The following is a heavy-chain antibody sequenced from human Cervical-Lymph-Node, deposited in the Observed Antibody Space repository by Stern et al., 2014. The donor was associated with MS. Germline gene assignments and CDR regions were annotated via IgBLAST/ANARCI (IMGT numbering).Heavy chain of an antibody. D-gene: IGHD2-2*01. CDR1: GFTFSDYS. CDR2: ITNSGASM. CDR3: ASTLHGGLYNWFDP. V-gene: IGHV3-21*01. Sequence: VQLVESGGGLVTPGGSLRLSCAASGFTFSDYSMNWVRQAPGKGLEWVSSITNSGASMHYGDSVKGRFTISRDNAKNTLYLQMDSLSAEDTATYFCASTLHGGLYNWFDPWGQGTLVTVSS. J-gene: IGHJ5*02.